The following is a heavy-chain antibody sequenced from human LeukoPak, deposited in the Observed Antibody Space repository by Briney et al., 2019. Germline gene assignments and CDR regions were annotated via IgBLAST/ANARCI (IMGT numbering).Heavy chain of an antibody. Sequence: ASVKVSCKASGYTFTGYYMHWVRQAPGQGLEWMGRIDPNSGGTNYAQKFQGRVTMTTDTSTSTAYMELRSLRSDDTAVYYCARDRGYNSNDGGSAFDIWGQGTMVTVSS. J-gene: IGHJ3*02. D-gene: IGHD1-1*01. CDR1: GYTFTGYY. CDR2: IDPNSGGT. V-gene: IGHV1-2*06. CDR3: ARDRGYNSNDGGSAFDI.